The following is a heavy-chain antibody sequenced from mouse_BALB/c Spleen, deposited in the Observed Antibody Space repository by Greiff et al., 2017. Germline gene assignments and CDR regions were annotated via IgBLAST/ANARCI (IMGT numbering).Heavy chain of an antibody. V-gene: IGHV5-4*02. J-gene: IGHJ3*01. CDR3: ARGYRYPFAY. D-gene: IGHD2-14*01. Sequence: EVNLVESGGGLVKPGGSLKLSCAASGFTFSDYYMYWVRQTPEKRLEWVATISDGGSYTYYPDSVKGRFTISRDNAKNNLYLQMSSLKSEDTAMYYCARGYRYPFAYWGQGTLVTVSA. CDR1: GFTFSDYY. CDR2: ISDGGSYT.